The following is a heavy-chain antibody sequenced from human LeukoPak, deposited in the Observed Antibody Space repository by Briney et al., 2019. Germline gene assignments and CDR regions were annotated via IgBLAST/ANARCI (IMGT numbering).Heavy chain of an antibody. CDR3: ARVMDPCSSTSCLGVYDYYGMDI. Sequence: AASVTVSCKASGGTFSSYAISWVRQAPGQGLEWMGRIIPILGIANYAQKFQGRVTITADKSTSTAYMELSSLRSEDTAVYYCARVMDPCSSTSCLGVYDYYGMDIWGQGTTVTVSS. D-gene: IGHD2-2*01. V-gene: IGHV1-69*04. J-gene: IGHJ6*02. CDR1: GGTFSSYA. CDR2: IIPILGIA.